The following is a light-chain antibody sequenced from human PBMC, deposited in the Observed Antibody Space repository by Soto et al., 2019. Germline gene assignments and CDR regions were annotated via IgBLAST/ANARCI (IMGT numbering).Light chain of an antibody. J-gene: IGKJ2*01. CDR3: KQANSFPYT. Sequence: DIQMTQSPSSVSASVGDRVTITCRASQGVSNWLAWYQQKPGKAPKLLIYAAYTLRSGVQSRFRGSGSGTDFTFTISSLQPEDFATYYCKQANSFPYTFGQGTKVDIK. V-gene: IGKV1-12*01. CDR1: QGVSNW. CDR2: AAY.